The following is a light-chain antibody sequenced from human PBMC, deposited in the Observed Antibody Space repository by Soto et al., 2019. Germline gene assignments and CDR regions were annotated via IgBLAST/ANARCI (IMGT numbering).Light chain of an antibody. CDR1: SSNIGSNT. CDR3: AAWDGSLNGYV. CDR2: SND. J-gene: IGLJ1*01. Sequence: QSVLTQPPSASGTPGQRVTLSCSGSSSNIGSNTVNWYQQLPGTAPKLLIYSNDQRPSGVPDRFSGSKSGTSASLAISGLQSEDEADYYCAAWDGSLNGYVFGTGTKLTVL. V-gene: IGLV1-44*01.